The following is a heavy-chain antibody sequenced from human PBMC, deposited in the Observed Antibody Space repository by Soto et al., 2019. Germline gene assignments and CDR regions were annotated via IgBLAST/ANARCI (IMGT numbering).Heavy chain of an antibody. J-gene: IGHJ4*02. CDR2: ISYDGSNK. Sequence: RLRYAAAGGNFGNYAGRWIRKKTGKGLEWVAVISYDGSNKYYADSVKGRFTISRDNSKNTLYLQMNSLRAEDTAVYYCARGIVVVVAARQYFDYWGQGTLVTVSS. CDR3: ARGIVVVVAARQYFDY. CDR1: GGNFGNYA. V-gene: IGHV3-30-3*01. D-gene: IGHD2-15*01.